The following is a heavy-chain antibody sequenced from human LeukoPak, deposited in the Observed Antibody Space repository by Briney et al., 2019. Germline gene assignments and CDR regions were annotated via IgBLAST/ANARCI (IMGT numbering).Heavy chain of an antibody. Sequence: SETLSLTCTVSGGSISSSSYYWGWIRQPPGKGLEWIGSIYYTGSTYYKPRVTISVDTSKNQFSLKLSSVTAAATAVYYCARVNSGYDYFDYWGQGTLVTVSS. V-gene: IGHV4-39*07. CDR1: GGSISSSSYY. CDR3: ARVNSGYDYFDY. D-gene: IGHD5-12*01. CDR2: IYYTGST. J-gene: IGHJ4*02.